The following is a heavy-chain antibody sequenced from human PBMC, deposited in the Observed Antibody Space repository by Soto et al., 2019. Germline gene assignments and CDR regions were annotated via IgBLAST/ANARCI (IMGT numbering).Heavy chain of an antibody. CDR1: GTIFSSYT. CDR2: IIPILGET. J-gene: IGHJ6*02. D-gene: IGHD3-16*01. CDR3: ARGLGGRMDD. V-gene: IGHV1-69*08. Sequence: QVQLVQSGAEVNKPGSAVRVSCKASGTIFSSYTISWVRQAPGQGLEWMGRIIPILGETNPAQKFQGRVTLTADKSTNTAYMQLNSLRLEDTAVYYCARGLGGRMDDWGQGTTVTVSS.